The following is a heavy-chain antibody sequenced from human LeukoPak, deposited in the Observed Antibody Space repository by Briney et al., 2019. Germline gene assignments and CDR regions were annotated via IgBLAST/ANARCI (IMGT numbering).Heavy chain of an antibody. V-gene: IGHV4-34*01. CDR1: GGSFSGYY. CDR2: INHSGST. Sequence: SETLSLTCAVYGGSFSGYYWSWIRQPPGKGLEWIGEINHSGSTNYNPSLKRRVTLSVDTSKNQFSLKLSSVTAADTAVYYCARRGGYSGYGPFDYWGQGTLVTVSS. J-gene: IGHJ4*02. CDR3: ARRGGYSGYGPFDY. D-gene: IGHD5-12*01.